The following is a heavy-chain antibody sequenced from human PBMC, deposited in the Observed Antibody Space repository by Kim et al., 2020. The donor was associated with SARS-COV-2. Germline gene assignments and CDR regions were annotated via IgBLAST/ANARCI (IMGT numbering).Heavy chain of an antibody. Sequence: ASVKVSCKASGYTFSSYYIHWVRQTPGQGLEWMAIINPGGGSTSYAQKFQGRVTMTRDTSTSTVYMELSSLTSEDTAVYYCARDGRVRGVTNPLIDYWGQGTLVTVSS. J-gene: IGHJ4*02. D-gene: IGHD3-10*01. CDR1: GYTFSSYY. CDR3: ARDGRVRGVTNPLIDY. V-gene: IGHV1-46*01. CDR2: INPGGGST.